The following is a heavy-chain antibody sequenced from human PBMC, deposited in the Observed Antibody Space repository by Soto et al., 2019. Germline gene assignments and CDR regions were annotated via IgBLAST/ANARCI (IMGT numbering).Heavy chain of an antibody. CDR3: ARGDPAYSSRSNWFDP. V-gene: IGHV4-4*02. Sequence: SETLSLTCAVSGGSISSSNWWSWVRQPPGKGLEWIGEIYHSGSTNYNPSLKSRVTISVDKSKNQFSLKLSSVTAADTAVYYCARGDPAYSSRSNWFDPWGQGTLVTVFS. D-gene: IGHD6-13*01. J-gene: IGHJ5*02. CDR2: IYHSGST. CDR1: GGSISSSNW.